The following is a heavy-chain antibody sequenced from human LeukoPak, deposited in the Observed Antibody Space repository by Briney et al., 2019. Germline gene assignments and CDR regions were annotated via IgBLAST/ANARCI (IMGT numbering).Heavy chain of an antibody. V-gene: IGHV3-9*01. CDR1: GFTFDDYA. Sequence: GRSLRLSCAASGFTFDDYAMHWVRQAPGKGLEWVSGISWNSGSIGYADSVKGRFTISRDNAKNSLYLQMNILRAEDTALYYCAKDRGYSGSEAFDYWGQGTLVTVSS. D-gene: IGHD5-12*01. CDR3: AKDRGYSGSEAFDY. CDR2: ISWNSGSI. J-gene: IGHJ4*02.